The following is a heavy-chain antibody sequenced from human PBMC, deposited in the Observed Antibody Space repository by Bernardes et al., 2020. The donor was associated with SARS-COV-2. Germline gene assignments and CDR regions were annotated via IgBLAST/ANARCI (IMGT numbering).Heavy chain of an antibody. V-gene: IGHV4-59*01. D-gene: IGHD3-10*01. J-gene: IGHJ2*01. CDR1: VGSIGISY. Sequence: LSITCTVSVGSIGISYWAWIRQPPVKGLEWIGYIYYSGTTNYNPSLKSRVTISVDRSQNQFSLNLSSVTPADTAVYYCARDLSHLVRRGFDLWGRGTLVTVSS. CDR3: ARDLSHLVRRGFDL. CDR2: IYYSGTT.